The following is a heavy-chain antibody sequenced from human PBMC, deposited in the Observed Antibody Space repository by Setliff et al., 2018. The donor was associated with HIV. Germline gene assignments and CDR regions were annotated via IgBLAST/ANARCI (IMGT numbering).Heavy chain of an antibody. CDR1: GFTFGSYA. CDR3: AKLNGGYDSSGYFPDY. V-gene: IGHV3-23*01. Sequence: GGSLRLSCAASGFTFGSYAMSWVRQAPGKGLEWVSGISGSGTSTYYADSVKGRFTISRDNSKNTLYLQMNSLRAEDTAVYYCAKLNGGYDSSGYFPDYWGQGTLVTVSS. CDR2: ISGSGTST. J-gene: IGHJ4*02. D-gene: IGHD3-22*01.